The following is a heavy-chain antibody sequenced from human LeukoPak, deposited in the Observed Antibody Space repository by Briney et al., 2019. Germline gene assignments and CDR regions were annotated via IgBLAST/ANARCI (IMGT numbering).Heavy chain of an antibody. CDR1: GFTFSSYA. J-gene: IGHJ1*01. Sequence: GGSLRLSCAASGFTFSSYAMSWVRQAPGKGREWVSTISGSGAYTYYADSVKGRFTISRDNSKNTLYLQMNSLRAEDTAAYYCAKYFASGSYYKLPHWGQGTLVTVSS. V-gene: IGHV3-23*01. CDR2: ISGSGAYT. D-gene: IGHD3-10*01. CDR3: AKYFASGSYYKLPH.